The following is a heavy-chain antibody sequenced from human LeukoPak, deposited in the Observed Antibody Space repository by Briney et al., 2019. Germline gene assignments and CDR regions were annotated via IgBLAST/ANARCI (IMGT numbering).Heavy chain of an antibody. Sequence: SETLSLTCTVSGGSLSSSSYYWGWVRQPPGKGLEWIGSIYYSGSTYYNPSLKSRVTISVDTSKNQFSLKLSSVTAADTAVYYCAKPTYSSSSIWFDPWGQGTLVTVSS. D-gene: IGHD6-6*01. CDR1: GGSLSSSSYY. V-gene: IGHV4-39*01. CDR2: IYYSGST. CDR3: AKPTYSSSSIWFDP. J-gene: IGHJ5*02.